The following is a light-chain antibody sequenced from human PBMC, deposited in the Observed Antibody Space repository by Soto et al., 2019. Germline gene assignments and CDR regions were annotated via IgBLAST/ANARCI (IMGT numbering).Light chain of an antibody. CDR1: QSISDT. V-gene: IGKV3-15*01. CDR3: QQDNNGPWT. J-gene: IGKJ1*01. Sequence: EIVMTQSPATLSVSPGGRATLSCRASQSISDTLAWYQQKPGQAPRLLIHGASTRATGFPGRFSGSGSGTDFTLTISSLQSEDFAVYYWQQDNNGPWTFG. CDR2: GAS.